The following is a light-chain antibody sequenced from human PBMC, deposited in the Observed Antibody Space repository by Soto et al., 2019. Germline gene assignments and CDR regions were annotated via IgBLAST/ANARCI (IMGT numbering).Light chain of an antibody. CDR2: GAS. Sequence: EIVLTRSPGTLSLSPGERATLSCRASQSVSSSYLAWYQQKPGQAPRLLIYGASTRATGIPARFSGSGSGTEFTLTITSLQSEDFAVYYCQQYNNWPPLTFGGGTKVDIK. J-gene: IGKJ4*01. V-gene: IGKV3-15*01. CDR3: QQYNNWPPLT. CDR1: QSVSSSY.